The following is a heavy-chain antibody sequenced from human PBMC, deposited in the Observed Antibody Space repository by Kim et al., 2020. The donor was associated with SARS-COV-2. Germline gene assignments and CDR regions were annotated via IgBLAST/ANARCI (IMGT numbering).Heavy chain of an antibody. CDR3: AKDGGAYCSGGSCLLDY. D-gene: IGHD2-15*01. V-gene: IGHV3-30*18. CDR1: GFTFSSYG. J-gene: IGHJ4*01. CDR2: ISYDGSNK. Sequence: GGSPRLSCAASGFTFSSYGMHWVRQAPGKGLEWVAVISYDGSNKYYADSVKGRFTISRDNSKNTLYLQMNSLRAEDTAVYYCAKDGGAYCSGGSCLLDY.